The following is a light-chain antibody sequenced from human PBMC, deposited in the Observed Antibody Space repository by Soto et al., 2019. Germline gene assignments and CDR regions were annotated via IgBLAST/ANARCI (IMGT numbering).Light chain of an antibody. J-gene: IGLJ3*02. CDR1: SSNIGAGYD. CDR2: GNI. Sequence: QSVVTQPPSVSGAPGQRVTISCTGSSSNIGAGYDVHWYQHLPGTAPKLLIYGNINRPSGVPDRFSGSKSGTSASLAITGLQADDEADYYCQSYDTSRNGVVFGGGTKLTVL. CDR3: QSYDTSRNGVV. V-gene: IGLV1-40*01.